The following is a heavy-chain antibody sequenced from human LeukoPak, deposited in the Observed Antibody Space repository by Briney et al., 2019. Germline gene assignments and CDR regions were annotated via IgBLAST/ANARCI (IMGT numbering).Heavy chain of an antibody. D-gene: IGHD3-10*01. V-gene: IGHV1-2*04. CDR2: INPNGGGT. J-gene: IGHJ4*02. Sequence: ASVKVSCKASGYTFTGYYIHWVRQAPGQGLEWMGWINPNGGGTNYAQQFQGWVTMTRDTSISTAYMELSSLRSNDTAVYYCARDIGAVGIPFDYWGQGTLVTVSS. CDR1: GYTFTGYY. CDR3: ARDIGAVGIPFDY.